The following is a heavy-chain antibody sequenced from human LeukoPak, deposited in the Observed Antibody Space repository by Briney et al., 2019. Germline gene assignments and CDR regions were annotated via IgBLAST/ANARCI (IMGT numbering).Heavy chain of an antibody. V-gene: IGHV3-13*01. CDR2: IGTASDT. CDR3: ARGPPRGKYYYMDV. Sequence: PGGSLRLSCAASGFTFSSFDMHWVRQPTGQGLEWVSTIGTASDTYYPGSVEGRFTLSRDNAKNSLYLQINSLTAGDTAVDYGARGPPRGKYYYMDVWGKGTTVTVSS. CDR1: GFTFSSFD. J-gene: IGHJ6*03. D-gene: IGHD1-1*01.